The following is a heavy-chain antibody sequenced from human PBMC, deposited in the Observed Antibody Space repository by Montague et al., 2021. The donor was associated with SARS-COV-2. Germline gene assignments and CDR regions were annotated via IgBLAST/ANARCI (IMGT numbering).Heavy chain of an antibody. CDR3: ARGAPTISMIVVVITGAGWFLDL. Sequence: SETLSLTCAVHGGSFSGYYWSWIRQPPGKGLEWIGEINHSGSTNYNPSLKSRVTISVDTSKNQFSLKLSSVTAADTAVYYCARGAPTISMIVVVITGAGWFLDLWGRGTLVTVPP. CDR2: INHSGST. J-gene: IGHJ2*01. D-gene: IGHD3-22*01. CDR1: GGSFSGYY. V-gene: IGHV4-34*01.